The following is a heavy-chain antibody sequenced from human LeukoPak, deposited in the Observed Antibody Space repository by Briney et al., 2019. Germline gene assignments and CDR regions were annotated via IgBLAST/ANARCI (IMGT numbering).Heavy chain of an antibody. CDR1: GFTFSTYS. CDR3: ARAMRFGDYGMDV. Sequence: GGSLRLPCAASGFTFSTYSMNWVRQAPGKGLEWVSSISTSSDYMYYTDSVKGRFTISRDNSKNTLYLQMNSLRAEDTAVYYCARAMRFGDYGMDVWGQGTTVTVSS. D-gene: IGHD3-10*01. V-gene: IGHV3-21*01. CDR2: ISTSSDYM. J-gene: IGHJ6*02.